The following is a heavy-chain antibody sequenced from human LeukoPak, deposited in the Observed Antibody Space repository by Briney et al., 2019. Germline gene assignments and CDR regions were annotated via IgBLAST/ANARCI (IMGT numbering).Heavy chain of an antibody. CDR1: GGSIGGFY. D-gene: IGHD5-24*01. J-gene: IGHJ3*02. V-gene: IGHV4-59*01. Sequence: SETLSLTCTVSGGSIGGFYWSWIRQPPGKGLEWIGYIYYSGSTNYNPSLESRVTMSVDTSKNQFSLNLPSVTAADTAVYYCARYLRDGYTYALDIWGQGTMVTVSS. CDR3: ARYLRDGYTYALDI. CDR2: IYYSGST.